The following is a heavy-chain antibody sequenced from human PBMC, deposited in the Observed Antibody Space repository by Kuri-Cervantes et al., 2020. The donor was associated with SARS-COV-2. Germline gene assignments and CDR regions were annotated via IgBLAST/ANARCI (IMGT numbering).Heavy chain of an antibody. CDR3: ARDRVVEAFDN. V-gene: IGHV3-30-3*01. J-gene: IGHJ3*02. CDR2: ISYDGSNK. D-gene: IGHD2-15*01. Sequence: GESLKISCAASGFTFSSYAMHWVRQAPGKGLEWVAVISYDGSNKYYADSVKGRFTISRDNSKNTLYLQMNSLRAEDTAVYYCARDRVVEAFDNWGQGTMVTVSS. CDR1: GFTFSSYA.